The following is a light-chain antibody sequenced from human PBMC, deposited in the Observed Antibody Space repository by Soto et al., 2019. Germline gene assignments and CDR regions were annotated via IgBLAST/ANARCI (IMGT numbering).Light chain of an antibody. CDR1: QSISSY. CDR3: QQLSSSPLP. CDR2: ATS. J-gene: IGKJ4*01. V-gene: IGKV1-39*01. Sequence: DIQMTQSPCTLSASVGDRVTITCRASQSISSYLNWYQQKPGKAPKLLIYATSTLQSGVPSRFSGSGSGTDFALTISSLQPEDFATYYCQQLSSSPLPFGGVTKV.